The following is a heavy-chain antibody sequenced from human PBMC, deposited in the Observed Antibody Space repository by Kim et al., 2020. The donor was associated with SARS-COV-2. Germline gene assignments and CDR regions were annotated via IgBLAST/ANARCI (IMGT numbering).Heavy chain of an antibody. CDR1: GSSISSSSYY. D-gene: IGHD5-12*01. CDR2: IYYSGST. V-gene: IGHV4-39*07. J-gene: IGHJ2*01. CDR3: ARDRPDQRWLQLGWYFDL. Sequence: SETLSLTCTVSGSSISSSSYYWGWIRQPPGKGLEWIGSIYYSGSTYYNPSLKSRVTISVDTSKNQFSLKLSSVTAADTAVYYCARDRPDQRWLQLGWYFDLWGRGTLVTVSS.